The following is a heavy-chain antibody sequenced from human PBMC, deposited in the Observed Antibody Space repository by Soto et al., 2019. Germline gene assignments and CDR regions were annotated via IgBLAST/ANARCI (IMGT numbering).Heavy chain of an antibody. J-gene: IGHJ4*02. V-gene: IGHV1-46*01. CDR1: GGTFSSYA. Sequence: ASVKVSCKASGGTFSSYAISWVRQAPGQGLEWMGGIIPSGGSTSYAQKFQGRVTMTRDTSTSTVYMELSSLRSEDTAVYYCARTYYYDSSGYYSYFDYWAQGTLVTVSS. CDR3: ARTYYYDSSGYYSYFDY. D-gene: IGHD3-22*01. CDR2: IIPSGGST.